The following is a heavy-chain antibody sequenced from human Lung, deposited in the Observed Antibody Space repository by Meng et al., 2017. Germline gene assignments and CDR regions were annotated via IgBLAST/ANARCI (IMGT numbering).Heavy chain of an antibody. CDR3: VISSHN. CDR2: VYHRGDT. J-gene: IGHJ4*02. V-gene: IGHV4-4*02. D-gene: IGHD3-3*02. Sequence: QVQLQESGPGLVKPSGTLSLTCTVSGDSITSDIWWSWVRQPPGKGLEWIGEVYHRGDTNYNPSLKSRISMSVDMSKNQFSLKVNSVTAADTAIYYCVISSHNWGQGTLVTVSS. CDR1: GDSITSDIW.